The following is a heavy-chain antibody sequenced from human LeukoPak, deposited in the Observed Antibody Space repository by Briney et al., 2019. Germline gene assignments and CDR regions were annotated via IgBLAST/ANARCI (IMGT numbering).Heavy chain of an antibody. J-gene: IGHJ4*02. CDR3: ASYYYDRGGYFDY. CDR1: GGTFSSYA. V-gene: IGHV1-69*13. CDR2: IIPIFGTA. Sequence: SVKVSCKASGGTFSSYAISWVRQAPGQGLEWMGGIIPIFGTANYAQKFQGRVTITADESTSTAYMELSSLRSEDTAVYYCASYYYDRGGYFDYWGQGTLVTVSS. D-gene: IGHD3-22*01.